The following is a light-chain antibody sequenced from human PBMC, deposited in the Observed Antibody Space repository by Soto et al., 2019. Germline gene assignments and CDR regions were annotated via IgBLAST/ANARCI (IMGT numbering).Light chain of an antibody. CDR1: QSVNSN. Sequence: EIVMTQSPATLSVSPGERATLSCRASQSVNSNLAWYQQKPGQAPRLLIYGASTRATGVPARFSGSGSGTEFILTVSSLQSEDFAVYCCQQYNNWPTFGQGTKVEI. J-gene: IGKJ1*01. CDR2: GAS. V-gene: IGKV3-15*01. CDR3: QQYNNWPT.